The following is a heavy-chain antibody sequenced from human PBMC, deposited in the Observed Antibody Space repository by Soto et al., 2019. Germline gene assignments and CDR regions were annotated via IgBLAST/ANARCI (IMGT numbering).Heavy chain of an antibody. CDR2: IYYSGST. CDR1: GGSISSSSYY. V-gene: IGHV4-39*01. CDR3: ARQPDYYYYYMDV. J-gene: IGHJ6*03. Sequence: PSETLSLTCTVSGGSISSSSYYWGWIRQPPGKGLEWIGNIYYSGSTYYNPSLKSRVTISVDTSKNQFSLKLSSVTAADTAVYYCARQPDYYYYYMDVWGKGTTVTVSS.